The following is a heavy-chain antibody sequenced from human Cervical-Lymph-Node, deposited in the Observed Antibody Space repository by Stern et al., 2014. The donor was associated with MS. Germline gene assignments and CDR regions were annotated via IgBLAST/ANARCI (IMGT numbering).Heavy chain of an antibody. CDR3: AKDRQYLTYVFDH. CDR2: VSYDGSNK. D-gene: IGHD2/OR15-2a*01. J-gene: IGHJ5*02. CDR1: GFTFGSCA. Sequence: VQLVESGGGVVQPGRPLRLSCAASGFTFGSCAMHWVRRAPGKGLEWVAGVSYDGSNKYYADSVKGRFTVSRDSSQNTLHLQMSSLRAEDTAVYYCAKDRQYLTYVFDHWGQGSLVTVSS. V-gene: IGHV3-30*18.